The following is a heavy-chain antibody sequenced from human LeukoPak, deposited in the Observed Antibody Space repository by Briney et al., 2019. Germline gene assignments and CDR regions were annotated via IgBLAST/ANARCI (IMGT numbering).Heavy chain of an antibody. D-gene: IGHD2-2*01. Sequence: ASVTVSCKASGYTFTSYYMHWVRQAPGQGLEWMGIINPSGGSTSYAQKFQGRVTMTRDMSTSTVYMELSSLRSEDTAVYYCAREDLQVVPAAIGHYYYYMDVWGKGTTVTVSS. CDR3: AREDLQVVPAAIGHYYYYMDV. CDR1: GYTFTSYY. CDR2: INPSGGST. V-gene: IGHV1-46*01. J-gene: IGHJ6*03.